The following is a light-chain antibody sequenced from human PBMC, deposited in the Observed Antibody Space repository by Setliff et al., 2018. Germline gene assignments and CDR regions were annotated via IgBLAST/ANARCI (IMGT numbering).Light chain of an antibody. CDR1: SSDVGGLDL. J-gene: IGLJ1*01. Sequence: QSALTQPASVAGSPGQSITISCTGTSSDVGGLDLVSWYQQHPGKVPKLIIYGVSNRPSGVSSRFSGSKSGNTASLTISGLQTEDEADYYCTAYTSGTTYVFGTGTRSPS. CDR3: TAYTSGTTYV. CDR2: GVS. V-gene: IGLV2-14*02.